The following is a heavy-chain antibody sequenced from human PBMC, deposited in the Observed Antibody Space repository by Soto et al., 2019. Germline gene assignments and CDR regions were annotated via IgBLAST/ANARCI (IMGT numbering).Heavy chain of an antibody. D-gene: IGHD3-16*01. V-gene: IGHV3-48*02. CDR2: ISGSSSNI. Sequence: EVQLVESGGGLVQPGGSLRLSCAASGFTISGNAMNWVRQAPGKGLEWVSYISGSSSNIHYADSVKGRFTISRDNAKNSLYLQMNSPRDEDTAVYRCARDLSWGSKWYYYMDVWGKGTTVTVSS. CDR3: ARDLSWGSKWYYYMDV. CDR1: GFTISGNA. J-gene: IGHJ6*03.